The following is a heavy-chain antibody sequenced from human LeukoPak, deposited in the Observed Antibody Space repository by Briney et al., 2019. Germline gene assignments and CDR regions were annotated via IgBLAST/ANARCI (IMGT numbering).Heavy chain of an antibody. CDR1: GGSIRSSSYY. CDR3: ASCYGSGSYELDY. J-gene: IGHJ4*02. CDR2: IYYSGST. V-gene: IGHV4-39*07. D-gene: IGHD3-10*01. Sequence: SETLSLTCTDSGGSIRSSSYYWGWIRQPPGKGLEWIGSIYYSGSTYYNPSLKSRVTISVDTSKNQFSLKLSSMTAADTAVYYCASCYGSGSYELDYWGQGTLVTVSS.